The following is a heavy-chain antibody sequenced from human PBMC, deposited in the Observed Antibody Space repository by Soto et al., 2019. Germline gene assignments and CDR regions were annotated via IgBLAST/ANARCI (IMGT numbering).Heavy chain of an antibody. D-gene: IGHD6-19*01. J-gene: IGHJ4*02. CDR1: GFTFSSSG. Sequence: QVQLVESGGGVVQPGRSLRLSCAASGFTFSSSGIHWVRQAPGKGLEWVAVISYDGGNKYYVDSVKCRFTISRDNSKNTLYLPINSLRAEDTAGYYCATDFSGWYGSSEYGFWGQGTLVTVSS. CDR3: ATDFSGWYGSSEYGF. CDR2: ISYDGGNK. V-gene: IGHV3-30*03.